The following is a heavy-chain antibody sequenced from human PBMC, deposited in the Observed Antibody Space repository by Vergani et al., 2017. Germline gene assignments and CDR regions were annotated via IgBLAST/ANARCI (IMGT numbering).Heavy chain of an antibody. V-gene: IGHV4-61*02. CDR2: FYTGGGT. CDR3: ARDPLYSTTWPFLLLDMDV. CDR1: GGSLSSGSYY. Sequence: QVQLQESGPGLVRPSQTLSLTCTVSGGSLSSGSYYWSWFRQPAGKGLEWIGRFYTGGGTSYNPSLKSRVTISVDTSKNQFSLQPSSVTAADTAVYYCARDPLYSTTWPFLLLDMDVWGQGTTVTVSS. D-gene: IGHD6-13*01. J-gene: IGHJ6*02.